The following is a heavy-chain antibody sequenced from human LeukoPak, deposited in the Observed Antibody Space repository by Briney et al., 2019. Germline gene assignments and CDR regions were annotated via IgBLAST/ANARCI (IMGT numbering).Heavy chain of an antibody. CDR2: IKQDGSEK. J-gene: IGHJ4*02. CDR3: ARDPPFYDSSGYYAY. V-gene: IGHV3-7*01. CDR1: GFTFSSYW. Sequence: GGSLRLSCAASGFTFSSYWMSWVRQAPGKGLEWVANIKQDGSEKYYVDSVKGRFAISRDNAKNSLYLQMNSLRAEDTAVYYCARDPPFYDSSGYYAYWGQGTLVTVSS. D-gene: IGHD3-22*01.